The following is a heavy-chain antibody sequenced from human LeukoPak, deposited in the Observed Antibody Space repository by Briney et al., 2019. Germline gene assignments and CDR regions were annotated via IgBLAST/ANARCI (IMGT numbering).Heavy chain of an antibody. CDR2: IIPIFGTA. CDR1: GGTFSSYA. V-gene: IGHV1-69*13. D-gene: IGHD3-10*01. CDR3: ARGITMVRGVHYYYYYMDV. Sequence: SVKVSCKASGGTFSSYAISWVRQAPGQGLEWMGGIIPIFGTANYAQKFQGRVTITADESTSTAYMELSSLRSEDTAVYYCARGITMVRGVHYYYYYMDVWGKGATVTISS. J-gene: IGHJ6*03.